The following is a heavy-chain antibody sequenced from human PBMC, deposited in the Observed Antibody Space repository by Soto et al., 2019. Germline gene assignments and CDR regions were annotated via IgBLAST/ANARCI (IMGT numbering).Heavy chain of an antibody. Sequence: QVQLVESGGGVVQPGRSLRLSCAASGFTFSSYAMHWVRQAPGKGLEWVAVISYDGSNKYYADSVKGRFTISRDNSKNTLYLQMNSLRAEDTAVYYCARERVWGYSGYDYYYYGMVVWGQGTTVTVSS. V-gene: IGHV3-30-3*01. CDR1: GFTFSSYA. CDR3: ARERVWGYSGYDYYYYGMVV. CDR2: ISYDGSNK. J-gene: IGHJ6*02. D-gene: IGHD5-12*01.